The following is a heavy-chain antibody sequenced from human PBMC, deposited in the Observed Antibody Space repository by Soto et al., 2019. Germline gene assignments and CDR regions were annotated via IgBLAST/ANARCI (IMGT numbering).Heavy chain of an antibody. CDR3: AKEGNFWSGYYSDYYYGMDV. CDR1: GFTFSSYA. V-gene: IGHV3-23*01. J-gene: IGHJ6*02. CDR2: ISGSGGST. Sequence: EVQLLESGGGLVQRGGSLRLSCAASGFTFSSYAMSWVRQAPGKGLEWVSAISGSGGSTYYADSVKGRFTISRDNSKNTLYLQMNSLRAEDTAVYYCAKEGNFWSGYYSDYYYGMDVWGQGTTVTVSS. D-gene: IGHD3-3*01.